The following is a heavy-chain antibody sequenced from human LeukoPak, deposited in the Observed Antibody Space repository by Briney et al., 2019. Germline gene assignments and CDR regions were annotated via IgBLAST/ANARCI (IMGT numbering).Heavy chain of an antibody. CDR2: IYNSETA. J-gene: IGHJ4*02. CDR1: GGSTSDDY. D-gene: IGHD6-19*01. CDR3: ARGAGPFDS. Sequence: SETLSLTCTVSGGSTSDDYWSWIRQPAGKGPEGIGRIYNSETANYNPSLKSRVTMSVAPSKNQLSLRLRSVTAADTAVYYCARGAGPFDSWGQGTLVTVSS. V-gene: IGHV4-4*07.